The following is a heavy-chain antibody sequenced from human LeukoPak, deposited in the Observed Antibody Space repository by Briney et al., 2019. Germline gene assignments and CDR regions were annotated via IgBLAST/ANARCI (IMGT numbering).Heavy chain of an antibody. CDR1: GFTFSSYG. CDR2: ISGSGGST. CDR3: AKALSYSGYDYYFDF. V-gene: IGHV3-23*01. J-gene: IGHJ4*02. Sequence: GGSLRLSCAASGFTFSSYGMSWVRQAPGKGLEWVSAISGSGGSTYYADSVKGRFTISRDNSKNTLSLQMNSLRAEDTAVYYCAKALSYSGYDYYFDFGGQGTLVTVSS. D-gene: IGHD5-12*01.